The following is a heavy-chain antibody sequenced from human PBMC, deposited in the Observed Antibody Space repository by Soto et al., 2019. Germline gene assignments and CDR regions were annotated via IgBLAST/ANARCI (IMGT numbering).Heavy chain of an antibody. V-gene: IGHV4-39*01. CDR1: GGSISSSSYY. J-gene: IGHJ5*02. CDR3: ARHDYYDFWSGARNWFDP. Sequence: KPSETLSLTCTVSGGSISSSSYYWGWIRQPPGKGLEWIGSIYYSGSTYYNPSLKSRVTISVDTSKNQFSLKLSSVTAADTAVYYCARHDYYDFWSGARNWFDPWGQGTLVTVSS. CDR2: IYYSGST. D-gene: IGHD3-3*01.